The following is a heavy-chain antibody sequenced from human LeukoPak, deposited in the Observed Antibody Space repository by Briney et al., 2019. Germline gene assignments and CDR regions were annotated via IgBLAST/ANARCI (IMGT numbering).Heavy chain of an antibody. Sequence: GGSLRLSCAASGFTFSSYSMNWVRQAPGKGLEWVSSISSSSSYIYYADSVKGRFTISRDNAKNSLYLQMNSLRAEDTAVYYCARDYDSSVYSLWYGGRGPLVTVPS. CDR1: GFTFSSYS. CDR3: ARDYDSSVYSLWY. V-gene: IGHV3-21*01. J-gene: IGHJ4*02. CDR2: ISSSSSYI. D-gene: IGHD3-22*01.